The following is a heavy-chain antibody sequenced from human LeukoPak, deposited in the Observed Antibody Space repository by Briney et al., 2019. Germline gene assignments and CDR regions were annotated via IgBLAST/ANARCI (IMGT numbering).Heavy chain of an antibody. Sequence: GGSLRLSCAASGFTFSIYWMSWVRQAPGKGLEWVAVISYDGSNKYYADSVKGRFTISRDNSKNTLYLQMNSLRAEDTAVYYCARGPPSGSYYRYWGQGTLVTVSS. D-gene: IGHD1-26*01. CDR2: ISYDGSNK. J-gene: IGHJ4*02. V-gene: IGHV3-30*03. CDR3: ARGPPSGSYYRY. CDR1: GFTFSIYW.